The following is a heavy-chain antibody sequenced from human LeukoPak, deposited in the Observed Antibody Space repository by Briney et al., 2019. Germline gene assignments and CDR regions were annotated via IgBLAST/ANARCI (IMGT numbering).Heavy chain of an antibody. CDR2: IRSKAYGGTT. Sequence: PGRSLRLSCTASGFTFGDYAMSWFRQAPGKGLEWVGFIRSKAYGGTTEYAASVKGRFTISRDDSKSIAYLQMNSLKTEDTAVYYCTRDASDSGSYPFGDYYYYYYYMDVWGKGTTVTVSS. J-gene: IGHJ6*03. V-gene: IGHV3-49*03. CDR3: TRDASDSGSYPFGDYYYYYYYMDV. CDR1: GFTFGDYA. D-gene: IGHD1-26*01.